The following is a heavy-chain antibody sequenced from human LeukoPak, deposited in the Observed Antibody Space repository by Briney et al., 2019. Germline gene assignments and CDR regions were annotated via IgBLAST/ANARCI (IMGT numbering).Heavy chain of an antibody. Sequence: SQTLSLTCTVSGGSISSGGYYWSWIRQHPGKGLEWIGYIFYSGSTYYNPSLKSRVTISVDTSKNQFSLKLSSVTAADTAVYYCATNGASSGSSNAFDIWGQGTMVTVSS. CDR1: GGSISSGGYY. D-gene: IGHD3-10*01. J-gene: IGHJ3*02. CDR3: ATNGASSGSSNAFDI. V-gene: IGHV4-31*03. CDR2: IFYSGST.